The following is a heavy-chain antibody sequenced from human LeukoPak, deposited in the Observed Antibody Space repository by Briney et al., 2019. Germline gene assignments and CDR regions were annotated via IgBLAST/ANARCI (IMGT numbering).Heavy chain of an antibody. V-gene: IGHV4-39*01. CDR1: GGSISSSSYY. J-gene: IGHJ4*02. CDR3: ARGSYKSITMIVVVNYCFDY. CDR2: IHYSGST. Sequence: SETLSLTCTVSGGSISSSSYYWGWIRQPPGKGLEWIGSIHYSGSTYYNPSLKSRVTISVDTSKNQFSLKLSSVTAADTAVYYCARGSYKSITMIVVVNYCFDYWGQGTLVTVSS. D-gene: IGHD3-22*01.